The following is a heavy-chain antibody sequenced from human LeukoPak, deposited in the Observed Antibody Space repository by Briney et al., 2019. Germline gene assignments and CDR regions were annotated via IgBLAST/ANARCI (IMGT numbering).Heavy chain of an antibody. CDR1: GGSFSGYY. V-gene: IGHV4-34*01. J-gene: IGHJ4*02. Sequence: PETLSLTCAVSGGSFSGYYWSWSRQPPGEGVGWMWEINHSGRTHYNPSPKSRVSISVDTSKNQFSLKLSSVPAADTAVYYCARDSMITFGGAGFDYWGQGTLVTVSS. CDR2: INHSGRT. CDR3: ARDSMITFGGAGFDY. D-gene: IGHD3-16*01.